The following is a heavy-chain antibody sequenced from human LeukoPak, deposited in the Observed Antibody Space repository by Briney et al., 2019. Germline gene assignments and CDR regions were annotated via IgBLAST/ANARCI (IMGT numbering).Heavy chain of an antibody. CDR2: IYYTGST. Sequence: KPSETLSLTCTVSGDSISSSPYYWGWIRQPPGKGLEWIGTIYYTGSTYYNPSLKSRVTISIDTSKNRFSLKLSSVTAADTAVYYCASYYDILTGFDPWGQGTLVTVSS. V-gene: IGHV4-39*07. J-gene: IGHJ5*02. D-gene: IGHD3-9*01. CDR1: GDSISSSPYY. CDR3: ASYYDILTGFDP.